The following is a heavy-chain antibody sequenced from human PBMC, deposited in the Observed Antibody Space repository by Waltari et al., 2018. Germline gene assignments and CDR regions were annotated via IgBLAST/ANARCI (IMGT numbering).Heavy chain of an antibody. J-gene: IGHJ4*02. V-gene: IGHV3-74*01. CDR1: GFTFSSYW. D-gene: IGHD6-19*01. CDR2: INNDGSGT. CDR3: ARAISSGWWFDY. Sequence: EVQLVEPGGGLVQPGGSLRLSCAASGFTFSSYWIHWVRKAPGKGLVWVSRINNDGSGTSYADSVKGRFTSSRDNTKNTLYLQMNSLRAEDTAVYYCARAISSGWWFDYWGQGTLVTVSS.